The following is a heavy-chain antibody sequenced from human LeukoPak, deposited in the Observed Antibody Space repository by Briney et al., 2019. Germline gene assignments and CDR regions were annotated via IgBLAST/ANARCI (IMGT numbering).Heavy chain of an antibody. J-gene: IGHJ4*02. CDR1: GYTFTSYG. CDR2: INAYNGNT. CDR3: ARARSALEYYDILTGRRILDY. V-gene: IGHV1-18*01. D-gene: IGHD3-9*01. Sequence: ASVKVSCKASGYTFTSYGISWVRQAPGQGLEWMGWINAYNGNTNYAQKLQGRVTMTTDTSTSTAYMELRSLRSDDTAVYYCARARSALEYYDILTGRRILDYWGQGTLVTVSS.